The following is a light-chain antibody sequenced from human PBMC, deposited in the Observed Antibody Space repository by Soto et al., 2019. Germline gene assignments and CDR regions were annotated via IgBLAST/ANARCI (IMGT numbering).Light chain of an antibody. J-gene: IGLJ2*01. CDR3: LLDYGGAVV. CDR1: TGAVTSGYY. CDR2: STS. Sequence: QTVVTQEPSLTVSPGGTVTLTCASSTGAVTSGYYPTWFQQQPGQAPRALIYSTSNQHSWTPARFSGSLLGGKAALTLSGVQQEDEAEYYCLLDYGGAVVFGGGTKLTVL. V-gene: IGLV7-43*01.